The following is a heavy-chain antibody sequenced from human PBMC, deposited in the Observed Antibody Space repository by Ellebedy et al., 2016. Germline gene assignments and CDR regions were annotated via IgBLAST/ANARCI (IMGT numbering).Heavy chain of an antibody. CDR1: GVTFSTHA. CDR2: ITANGGTT. D-gene: IGHD1-26*01. Sequence: GGSLRLXXVASGVTFSTHAMTWVRQAPGKGLEWVLGITANGGTTYYADSVKGRFTISRDNSKDTLYLQMNSLRAEDTALYYCARGLIVGTTQRFSALDYWGQGTPVTVSS. V-gene: IGHV3-23*01. J-gene: IGHJ4*02. CDR3: ARGLIVGTTQRFSALDY.